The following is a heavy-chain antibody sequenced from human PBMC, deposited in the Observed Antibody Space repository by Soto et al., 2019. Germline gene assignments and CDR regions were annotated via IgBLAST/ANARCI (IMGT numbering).Heavy chain of an antibody. D-gene: IGHD3-16*01. CDR1: GFRFKSFV. J-gene: IGHJ4*02. CDR2: TSYDGNNK. V-gene: IGHV3-30*19. Sequence: QVQLVESGGGVVQPGTSLRLSCAASGFRFKSFVMHWVRQAPGKALEWVAFTSYDGNNKDYGDSVKGRFTVSRDNSPNTLHLQPDFLRPEDTALYFCARWGTTGGFALWGQGTLVSVSS. CDR3: ARWGTTGGFAL.